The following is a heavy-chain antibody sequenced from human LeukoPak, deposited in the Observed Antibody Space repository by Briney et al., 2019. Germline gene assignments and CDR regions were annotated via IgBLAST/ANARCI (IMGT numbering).Heavy chain of an antibody. Sequence: SETLSLTCTVSGGSISNDYWSWIRQAAGNELEWIGRIYTSGSTNYNPSLKSPVTISLDKSKKQFSLNLNSVPAADTGVYYCARGGTYGSGRNQHTTLDSWGQGTLVTVSS. J-gene: IGHJ4*02. CDR2: IYTSGST. V-gene: IGHV4-4*07. CDR3: ARGGTYGSGRNQHTTLDS. D-gene: IGHD3-10*01. CDR1: GGSISNDY.